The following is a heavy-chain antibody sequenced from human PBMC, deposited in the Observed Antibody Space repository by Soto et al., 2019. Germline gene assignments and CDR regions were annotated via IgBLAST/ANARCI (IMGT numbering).Heavy chain of an antibody. CDR3: AKGRPTYSSSWYDGAFDI. Sequence: GGSLRLSCAASGFTFSSYAMSWVRQAPGKGLEWVSAISGSGGSTYYADSVKGRFTISRDNSKNTLYLQMNSLRAEDTAVYYCAKGRPTYSSSWYDGAFDIWGQGTMVTVSS. J-gene: IGHJ3*02. D-gene: IGHD6-13*01. CDR2: ISGSGGST. CDR1: GFTFSSYA. V-gene: IGHV3-23*01.